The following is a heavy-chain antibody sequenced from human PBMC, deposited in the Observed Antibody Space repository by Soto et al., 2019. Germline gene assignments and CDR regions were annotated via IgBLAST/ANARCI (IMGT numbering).Heavy chain of an antibody. Sequence: TLSLTCTVSGGSISSYYWSWIRQPPGKGLEWIGYIYYSGSTNYNPSLKSRVAISVDTSKNQFSLKLSSVTAADTAVYYCASRIVGATTDWFDPCGQGPLVTVYS. CDR2: IYYSGST. CDR1: GGSISSYY. D-gene: IGHD1-26*01. V-gene: IGHV4-59*01. CDR3: ASRIVGATTDWFDP. J-gene: IGHJ5*02.